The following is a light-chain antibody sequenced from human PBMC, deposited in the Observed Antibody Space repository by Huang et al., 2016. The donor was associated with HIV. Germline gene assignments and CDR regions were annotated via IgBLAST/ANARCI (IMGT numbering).Light chain of an antibody. J-gene: IGKJ2*01. Sequence: DIVLTQSPDSLGVSLGERATIKCRSSQRGLYSYNNKSCFGWYQHKPGQPPKLLIDWESTRESGVPARFSGSGSGTDFTLSISSLQAEDVAVYYCQQSYRSPFTFGQGTRLEIK. CDR3: QQSYRSPFT. V-gene: IGKV4-1*01. CDR2: WES. CDR1: QRGLYSYNNKSC.